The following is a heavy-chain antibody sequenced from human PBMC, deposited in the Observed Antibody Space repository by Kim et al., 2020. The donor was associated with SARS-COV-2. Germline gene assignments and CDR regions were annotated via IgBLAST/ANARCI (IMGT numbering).Heavy chain of an antibody. CDR3: AKGVWGAARGQGWAFDI. D-gene: IGHD7-27*01. CDR2: ISGSGGST. V-gene: IGHV3-23*01. CDR1: GFTFSSYA. Sequence: GGSLRLSCAASGFTFSSYAMSWVRQAPGKGLEWVSAISGSGGSTYYADSVKGRFTISRDNSKNTLYLQMNSLRAEDTAVYYCAKGVWGAARGQGWAFDIWGQGTMVTVSS. J-gene: IGHJ3*02.